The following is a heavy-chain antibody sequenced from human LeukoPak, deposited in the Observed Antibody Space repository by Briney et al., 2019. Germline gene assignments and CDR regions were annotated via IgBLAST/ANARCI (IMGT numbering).Heavy chain of an antibody. Sequence: GGSLRLSCTASGFTFGDYAMSWVRQAPGKGLEWGGFIRSKAYGGTTEYAASVKGRFTISRDDSKSIAYLQMNSLKTEDTAVYYCTRDRGYYDSSGYYHYWGQGTLVTVSS. CDR2: IRSKAYGGTT. CDR1: GFTFGDYA. J-gene: IGHJ4*02. CDR3: TRDRGYYDSSGYYHY. D-gene: IGHD3-22*01. V-gene: IGHV3-49*04.